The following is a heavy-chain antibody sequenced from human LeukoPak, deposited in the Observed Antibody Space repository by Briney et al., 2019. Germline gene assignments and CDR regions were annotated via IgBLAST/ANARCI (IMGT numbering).Heavy chain of an antibody. J-gene: IGHJ5*02. D-gene: IGHD3-16*02. V-gene: IGHV1-2*06. CDR2: INPNSGGT. CDR1: GYTFTGYY. CDR3: ARAIMITFGGVIQRWFDP. Sequence: VSVKVSCKASGYTFTGYYMHWVRQAPGQGLEWMGRINPNSGGTNYAQKFQGRVTMTRDTSISTAYMELSRLRSDDTAVYYCARAIMITFGGVIQRWFDPWGQGTLVTVSS.